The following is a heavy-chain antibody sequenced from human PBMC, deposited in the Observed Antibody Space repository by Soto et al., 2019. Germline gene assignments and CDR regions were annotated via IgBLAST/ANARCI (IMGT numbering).Heavy chain of an antibody. J-gene: IGHJ5*01. D-gene: IGHD2-15*01. Sequence: SETLSLTCTVSGGSISSGNYYWSWIRQHPGKGLEWIGYIYYSGSTYYKTSLKSRVTISVDTSNQFSLKLNSVTAADTAVYYCARETYCSDDSCHSGLLDSWGQGSLVIVSS. CDR2: IYYSGST. CDR3: ARETYCSDDSCHSGLLDS. V-gene: IGHV4-31*03. CDR1: GGSISSGNYY.